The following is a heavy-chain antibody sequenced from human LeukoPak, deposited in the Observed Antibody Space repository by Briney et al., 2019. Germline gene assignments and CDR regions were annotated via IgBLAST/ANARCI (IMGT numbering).Heavy chain of an antibody. V-gene: IGHV4-34*01. D-gene: IGHD3-22*01. J-gene: IGHJ3*02. CDR2: INHSGST. Sequence: KPSETLSLTCAVYGGSFSGYYWSWIRQPPGKGLEWIGEINHSGSTNYNPSLKSRVTISVDTSKNQFSLKLSSVTAADTAVYYCARHGYYGPLDAFDIWGQGTMVTVSS. CDR3: ARHGYYGPLDAFDI. CDR1: GGSFSGYY.